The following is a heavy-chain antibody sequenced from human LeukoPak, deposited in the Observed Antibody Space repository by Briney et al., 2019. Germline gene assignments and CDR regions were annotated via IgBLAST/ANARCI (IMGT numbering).Heavy chain of an antibody. V-gene: IGHV4-39*01. D-gene: IGHD2-2*01. CDR3: ARHTYQLPSGY. CDR2: IYYSGST. J-gene: IGHJ4*02. CDR1: GGSLSSSSYY. Sequence: SETLSLTCTVSGGSLSSSSYYWGWIRQPPGKGLEWIGSIYYSGSTYYNPSLKSRVTISVDTSKNQFSLKLSSVTAADTAVYYCARHTYQLPSGYWGQGTLVTVSS.